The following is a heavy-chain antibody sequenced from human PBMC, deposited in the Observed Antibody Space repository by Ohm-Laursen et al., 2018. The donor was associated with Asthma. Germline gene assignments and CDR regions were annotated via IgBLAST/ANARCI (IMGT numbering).Heavy chain of an antibody. CDR2: ISYDGRNK. CDR1: GFTFSSYG. V-gene: IGHV3-30*18. Sequence: SLRLTCTASGFTFSSYGVHWVRQAPGKGLEWVALISYDGRNKYYVDSVKGRFTISRDNSKNTLYLQMNSLRPEDTAVYYCAKDLESESDILAGYYYYYGIDVWGQGTTVTVSS. D-gene: IGHD3-9*01. J-gene: IGHJ6*02. CDR3: AKDLESESDILAGYYYYYGIDV.